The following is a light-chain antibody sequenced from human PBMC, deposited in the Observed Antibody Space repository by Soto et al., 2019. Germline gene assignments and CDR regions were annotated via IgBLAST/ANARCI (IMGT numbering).Light chain of an antibody. CDR1: QSVRSSY. Sequence: EIVLTQSPGTLSLSPGERATLSCRASQSVRSSYLAWYQQKPGQAPRLLIYGASSRATGIPDRFSGSGSGTDFTLTIRRLEPEDLAVYYCQQYGRSTITFGQGTRLEIK. CDR3: QQYGRSTIT. J-gene: IGKJ5*01. CDR2: GAS. V-gene: IGKV3-20*01.